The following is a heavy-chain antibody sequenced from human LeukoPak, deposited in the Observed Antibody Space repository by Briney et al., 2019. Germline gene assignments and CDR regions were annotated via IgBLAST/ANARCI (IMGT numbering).Heavy chain of an antibody. CDR3: AKSPLDIVLVVYAKYYFDY. Sequence: PGGSLRLSCAAPGFTFSSYAMSWVRQAPGKGLEWVSAISGSGGSTYYADSVKGRFTISRDNSKNTLYLQMNSLRAEDTAVYYCAKSPLDIVLVVYAKYYFDYWGQGTLVTVSS. D-gene: IGHD2-8*02. CDR2: ISGSGGST. V-gene: IGHV3-23*01. J-gene: IGHJ4*02. CDR1: GFTFSSYA.